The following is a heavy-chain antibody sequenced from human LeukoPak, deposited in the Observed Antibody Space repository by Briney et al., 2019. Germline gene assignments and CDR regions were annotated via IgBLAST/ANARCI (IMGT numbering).Heavy chain of an antibody. CDR2: IKQDGSEK. D-gene: IGHD1-26*01. V-gene: IGHV3-7*01. CDR3: ARRIVGPSSGGDY. J-gene: IGHJ4*02. CDR1: GFTFSSFW. Sequence: EPGGSLRLSCAASGFTFSSFWMRWVRQAPGKGLELVANIKQDGSEKYYVDSVQGRFTISRDNAKNSLYLQMNSLRVEDTAVDYCARRIVGPSSGGDYWGQGTPVTVSS.